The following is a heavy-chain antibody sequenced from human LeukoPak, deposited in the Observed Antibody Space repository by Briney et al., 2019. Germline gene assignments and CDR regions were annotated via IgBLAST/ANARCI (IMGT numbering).Heavy chain of an antibody. V-gene: IGHV3-30*03. CDR1: GFTFSRYG. Sequence: PGRSLRLSCAASGFTFSRYGIHWVRQAPGKGLEWVAVISYDGSDLYYADSVKGRFTISRDYSNTLYLQMNSLRMEDTAGYYGAILWQWLVEENWDYWGWGTLVTVSS. J-gene: IGHJ4*02. CDR2: ISYDGSDL. D-gene: IGHD6-19*01. CDR3: AILWQWLVEENWDY.